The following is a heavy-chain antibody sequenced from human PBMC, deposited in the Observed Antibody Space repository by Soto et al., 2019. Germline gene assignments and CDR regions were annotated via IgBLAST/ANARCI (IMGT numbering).Heavy chain of an antibody. D-gene: IGHD1-26*01. J-gene: IGHJ4*02. Sequence: EVQVVESGGGLVKPGGSLRLSCAVSGYTFSNAWMNWVRQATGKGLEWVGRIKSKIDGETTDYAPPVKGRFAISRDDSKTTLFLEMNSLRAEDPAVYYCTTSEWDLARFDYWGQGTLVTVSA. CDR1: GYTFSNAW. V-gene: IGHV3-15*07. CDR3: TTSEWDLARFDY. CDR2: IKSKIDGETT.